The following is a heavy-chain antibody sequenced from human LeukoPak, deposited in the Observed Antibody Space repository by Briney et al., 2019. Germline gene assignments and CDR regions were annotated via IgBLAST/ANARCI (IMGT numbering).Heavy chain of an antibody. CDR3: ARDGNWNYDY. Sequence: PSQTLSLTCTVSGGSISSGSYYWSWIRQPAGKGLEWIGRIYTSGSTNYNPSLKSRVTISVDTSKNQFSLKLSSVTAADTAVYYCARDGNWNYDYWGQGTLVTV. D-gene: IGHD1-1*01. V-gene: IGHV4-61*02. J-gene: IGHJ4*02. CDR1: GGSISSGSYY. CDR2: IYTSGST.